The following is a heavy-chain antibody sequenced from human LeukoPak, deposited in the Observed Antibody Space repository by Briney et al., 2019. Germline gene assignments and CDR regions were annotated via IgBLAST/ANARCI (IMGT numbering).Heavy chain of an antibody. J-gene: IGHJ4*02. Sequence: ASVKVSCKXSGYTFTGYYMHWVRQSPGQGLEWMGRINPNSGGTNYAQKFQGRVTMTRDTSISTAYMELSRLRSDDTAVYYCAREPTGEFDYWGQGTLVTVSS. D-gene: IGHD7-27*01. CDR2: INPNSGGT. CDR3: AREPTGEFDY. V-gene: IGHV1-2*06. CDR1: GYTFTGYY.